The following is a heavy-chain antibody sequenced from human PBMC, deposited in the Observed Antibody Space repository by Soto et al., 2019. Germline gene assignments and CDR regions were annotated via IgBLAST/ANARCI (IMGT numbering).Heavy chain of an antibody. V-gene: IGHV4-34*01. CDR2: ISQSGFT. Sequence: SGTLSLTCAAPTESLRGSYWTWIRQSPGKGLEWIGEISQSGFTNYNPSLESRVTLSVDTSKSEFSLHLTSMTAADTAPYYCARGLFSSGWYSYFDPWGQGTPVTVSS. CDR3: ARGLFSSGWYSYFDP. D-gene: IGHD6-19*01. CDR1: TESLRGSY. J-gene: IGHJ5*02.